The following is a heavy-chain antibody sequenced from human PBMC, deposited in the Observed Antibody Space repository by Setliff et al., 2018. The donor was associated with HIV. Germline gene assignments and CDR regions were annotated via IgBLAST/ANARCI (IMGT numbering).Heavy chain of an antibody. D-gene: IGHD5-18*01. CDR3: AKEGDRYGLDLDY. V-gene: IGHV1-3*04. CDR1: GYIFSSYT. J-gene: IGHJ4*02. Sequence: AASVKVSCKASGYIFSSYTMHWVRQAPGQRLEWMGWINTANYKTKYSQKFQGRVTITRDTSASTAYMELSSLRSEDTAVYYCAKEGDRYGLDLDYWGQGTLVTVSS. CDR2: INTANYKT.